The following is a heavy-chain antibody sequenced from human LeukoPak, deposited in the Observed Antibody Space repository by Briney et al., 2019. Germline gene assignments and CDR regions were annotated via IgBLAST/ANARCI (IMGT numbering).Heavy chain of an antibody. Sequence: GGSLRHSCAASGFTFSSYAMSWVRQAPGKGLEWVSAISGSGGSTYYADSAKGRFTISRDNSKNTLYLQMNSLRAEDTAVYYCGKDSYYDRPYYFDNWGQGTLVTVSS. CDR2: ISGSGGST. CDR3: GKDSYYDRPYYFDN. D-gene: IGHD3-22*01. V-gene: IGHV3-23*01. J-gene: IGHJ4*02. CDR1: GFTFSSYA.